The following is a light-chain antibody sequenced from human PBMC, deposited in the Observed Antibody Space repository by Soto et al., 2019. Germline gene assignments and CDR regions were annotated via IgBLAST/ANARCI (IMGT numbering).Light chain of an antibody. Sequence: QSVLTQPASVSGSPGQSITISCTGTSSDVGGYNYVSWYQQHPGKAPKLMIYEVSNRPLGVSNRFSGSKSGNTASLTISGLQAEDEADYYCSSYTSSSTHVFGPGTKVTV. V-gene: IGLV2-14*01. CDR1: SSDVGGYNY. CDR2: EVS. CDR3: SSYTSSSTHV. J-gene: IGLJ1*01.